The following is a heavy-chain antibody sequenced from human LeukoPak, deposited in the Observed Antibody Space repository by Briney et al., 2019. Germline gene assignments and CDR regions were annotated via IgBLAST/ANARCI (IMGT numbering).Heavy chain of an antibody. CDR1: GGSISSYY. Sequence: PSETLSLTCTVSGGSISSYYWSWIRQPPGKGLEWIGYIYYSGSTNYNTSLKSRVTISVDTSKNQFSLKLSSVTAADTAVYYCARAYYDFWRGYPYYFDYWGQGTLVTVSS. D-gene: IGHD3-3*01. CDR3: ARAYYDFWRGYPYYFDY. V-gene: IGHV4-59*01. J-gene: IGHJ4*02. CDR2: IYYSGST.